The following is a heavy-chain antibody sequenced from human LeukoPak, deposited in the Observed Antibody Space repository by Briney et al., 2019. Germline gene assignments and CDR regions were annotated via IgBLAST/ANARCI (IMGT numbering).Heavy chain of an antibody. Sequence: SETLSLTCAVYGESFSGYYWSWIRQPPGKGLEWIGEINHSGRTNYNPSLKSRVTISVDTSKNQFSLRLSSVTAADTAMYYCARVDYGDYSKDFDYWGQGTLVTVFS. V-gene: IGHV4-34*01. D-gene: IGHD4-17*01. CDR1: GESFSGYY. CDR3: ARVDYGDYSKDFDY. CDR2: INHSGRT. J-gene: IGHJ4*02.